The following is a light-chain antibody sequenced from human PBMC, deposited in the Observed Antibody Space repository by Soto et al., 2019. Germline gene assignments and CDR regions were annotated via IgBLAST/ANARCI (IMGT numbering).Light chain of an antibody. Sequence: QSVLTQPASVSGSPGQSITISCTGSSVDVGDYNSVSWYQQHPGKAPKVMIYHVTIRASGVSNRFSGSKSGNTASLTISGLQAEDEADYYCRSYSHSPPSYVCGTATKVTVL. CDR3: RSYSHSPPSYV. CDR1: SVDVGDYNS. V-gene: IGLV2-14*03. CDR2: HVT. J-gene: IGLJ1*01.